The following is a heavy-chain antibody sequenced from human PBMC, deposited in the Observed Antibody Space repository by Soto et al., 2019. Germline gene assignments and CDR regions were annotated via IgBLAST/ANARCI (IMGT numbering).Heavy chain of an antibody. V-gene: IGHV3-21*01. CDR3: ARDRGEDIVVVGGNWFDP. CDR1: GFTFSSYS. J-gene: IGHJ5*02. CDR2: ISSSSNYI. Sequence: EVQLVESGGGLVKPGGSLRLSCAASGFTFSSYSMNWVRQAPGKGLQWVSSISSSSNYIYYADSVKGRFTISRDNAKNSLYLQMNSLRAEDTAVYYCARDRGEDIVVVGGNWFDPWGQGTLVTVSS. D-gene: IGHD2-15*01.